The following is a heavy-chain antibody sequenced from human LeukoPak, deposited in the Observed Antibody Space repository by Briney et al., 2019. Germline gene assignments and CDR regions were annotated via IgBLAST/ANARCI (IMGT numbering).Heavy chain of an antibody. CDR3: ASLANWGLGPYDY. CDR2: IIPIFGTA. D-gene: IGHD7-27*01. J-gene: IGHJ4*02. V-gene: IGHV1-69*13. CDR1: GGTFSSYA. Sequence: ASVKVSCKASGGTFSSYAISWVRQAPGQGLEWMGGIIPIFGTANYAQKFQGRVAVTADESTSTAYMKLSRLRSDDTAVYYCASLANWGLGPYDYWGQGTLVTVSS.